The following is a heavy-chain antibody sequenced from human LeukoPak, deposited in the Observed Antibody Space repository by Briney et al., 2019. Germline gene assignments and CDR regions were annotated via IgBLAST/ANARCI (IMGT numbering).Heavy chain of an antibody. D-gene: IGHD4-23*01. V-gene: IGHV3-33*01. CDR3: ARYVGGGNSGGFDY. J-gene: IGHJ4*02. CDR1: GFTFNSYD. Sequence: GRSLRLSCAASGFTFNSYDMHWIRQAPGKGLEWVALIWYDGSNNYYPDSVRGRFTISRDNSKNTLYLQMNSLRAEDTALYYCARYVGGGNSGGFDYWGQGTLVIVSS. CDR2: IWYDGSNN.